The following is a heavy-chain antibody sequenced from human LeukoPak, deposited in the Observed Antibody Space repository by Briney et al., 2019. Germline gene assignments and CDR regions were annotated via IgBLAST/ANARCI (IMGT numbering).Heavy chain of an antibody. J-gene: IGHJ6*02. CDR1: GFTFSSYE. V-gene: IGHV3-48*03. CDR3: ARDKGAYDYVWGSYRYYYYGMDV. Sequence: GGSLRLSCAASGFTFSSYEMNWVSQAPGKGLEWVSYISSSGSTIYYADSVKGRFTISRDNAKNSLYLQMNSLRAEDTAVYYCARDKGAYDYVWGSYRYYYYGMDVWGQGTTVTVSS. CDR2: ISSSGSTI. D-gene: IGHD3-16*02.